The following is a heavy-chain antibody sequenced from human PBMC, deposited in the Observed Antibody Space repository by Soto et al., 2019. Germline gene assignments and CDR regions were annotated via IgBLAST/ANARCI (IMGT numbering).Heavy chain of an antibody. CDR1: GGTFSSYA. J-gene: IGHJ6*02. V-gene: IGHV1-69*13. Sequence: SVKVSCKASGGTFSSYAISWVRQAPGQGLEWMGGIIPIFGTANYAQKFQGRVTITADESTSTAYMELSSLRSEDTAVYYCARDPYSSGWYGYYYGMDVWGQGTTVTVS. CDR3: ARDPYSSGWYGYYYGMDV. CDR2: IIPIFGTA. D-gene: IGHD6-19*01.